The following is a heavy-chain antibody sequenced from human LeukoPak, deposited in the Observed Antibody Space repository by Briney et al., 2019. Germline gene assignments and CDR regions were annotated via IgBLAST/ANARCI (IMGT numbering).Heavy chain of an antibody. CDR2: IKTDGSTI. V-gene: IGHV3-74*01. CDR1: GFVFSNYW. J-gene: IGHJ2*01. CDR3: ARVGQGEWFFDL. Sequence: PGGSLRLSCAASGFVFSNYWMHWVRQAPGKGLVWVSRIKTDGSTITYADSVKGRFTISRDNAMNTLYLQMNSPGAEDTAVYYCARVGQGEWFFDLWGRGTLVTVSS. D-gene: IGHD1-26*01.